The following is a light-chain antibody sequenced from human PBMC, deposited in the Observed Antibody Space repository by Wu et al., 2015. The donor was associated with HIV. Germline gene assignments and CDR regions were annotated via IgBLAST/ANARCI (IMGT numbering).Light chain of an antibody. J-gene: IGKJ4*01. CDR1: QTVNRN. CDR2: GAS. CDR3: QQYNNWPLT. V-gene: IGKV3-15*01. Sequence: EILMTQSPATLSVSPGGRATLSCRASQTVNRNLAWYQQRPGQTPRLLIYGASTRATGIPARFSGSRSGTEFTLTISSLQSEDFAVYYCQQYNNWPLTFGGGTKVEIK.